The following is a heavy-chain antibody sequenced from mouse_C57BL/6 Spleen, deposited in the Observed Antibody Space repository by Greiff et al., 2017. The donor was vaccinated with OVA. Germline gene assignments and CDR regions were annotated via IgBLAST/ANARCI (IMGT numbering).Heavy chain of an antibody. Sequence: VQLQQSGAELVRPGASVKLSCTASGFNIKDDYMHWVKQRPEQGLEWIGWIDPGNGDTEYASKFQGKATITADTSSNTAYLQLSSLTSEDTAVYYCTTGRQLRAYWGQGTLVTVSA. CDR2: IDPGNGDT. CDR1: GFNIKDDY. CDR3: TTGRQLRAY. J-gene: IGHJ3*01. V-gene: IGHV14-4*01. D-gene: IGHD3-2*02.